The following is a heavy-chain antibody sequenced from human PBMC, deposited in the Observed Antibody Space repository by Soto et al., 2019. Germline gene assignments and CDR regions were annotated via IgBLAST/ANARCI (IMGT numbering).Heavy chain of an antibody. V-gene: IGHV1-69*13. J-gene: IGHJ6*02. CDR3: AQGVRGVITTPHSYGLDV. Sequence: GASVKVSCKASGGTFSSDAISWVRQAPGQGLEWMGGIIPIFGTADYAQNFQDRVTITADESTSTAYMELSSLRSEDTAVYFCAQGVRGVITTPHSYGLDVWGQGTTVTVSS. D-gene: IGHD3-10*01. CDR1: GGTFSSDA. CDR2: IIPIFGTA.